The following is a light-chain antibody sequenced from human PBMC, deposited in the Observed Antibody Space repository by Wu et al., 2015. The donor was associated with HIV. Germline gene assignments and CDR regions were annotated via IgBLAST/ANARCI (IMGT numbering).Light chain of an antibody. J-gene: IGKJ2*01. CDR1: ESVRNGY. CDR2: GAS. CDR3: QQYGSSPNT. Sequence: IVLTQSPGNVSVSPGARVILSCRASESVRNGYLAWYQQHPGQAPKFLIYGASSRAAGLPDRFRGSGSGTDFTLTISRLESEDFAIYYCQQYGSSPNTFGQGTKLEIK. V-gene: IGKV3-20*01.